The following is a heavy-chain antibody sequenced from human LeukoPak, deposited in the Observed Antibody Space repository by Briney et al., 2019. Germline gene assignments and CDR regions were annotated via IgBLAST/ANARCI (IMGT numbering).Heavy chain of an antibody. V-gene: IGHV3-23*01. D-gene: IGHD2-2*01. CDR3: ATDLVVVLPAAYDN. J-gene: IGHJ4*02. CDR2: LSSGGST. CDR1: GFIFSNYV. Sequence: GGSLRLSCSASGFIFSNYVMSWVRQSPGKGLEWVSTLSSGGSTYHADSVKGRFTISRDNSKNTLYLQMNSLRAEDTAVYYCATDLVVVLPAAYDNWGQGALVTVSS.